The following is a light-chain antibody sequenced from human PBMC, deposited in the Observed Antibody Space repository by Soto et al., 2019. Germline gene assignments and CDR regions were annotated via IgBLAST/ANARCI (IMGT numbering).Light chain of an antibody. CDR2: GNS. CDR1: SSNIGAGYD. J-gene: IGLJ1*01. Sequence: QSVLTQPPSVSGAPGQRVTISCTGSSSNIGAGYDVHWYQQLPGTAPKLLIYGNSNRPSGVPDRFSGSKSGTSASLAITGLQAGDEADYYCRSYDSSLSGSVFGPGTKVTVL. CDR3: RSYDSSLSGSV. V-gene: IGLV1-40*01.